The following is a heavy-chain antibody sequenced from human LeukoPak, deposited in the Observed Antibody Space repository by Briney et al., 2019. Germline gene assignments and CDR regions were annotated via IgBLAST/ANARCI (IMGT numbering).Heavy chain of an antibody. J-gene: IGHJ5*01. CDR1: GFTFSSHG. Sequence: GGSLRLSCVASGFTFSSHGMNWVRQAPGKGLEWVSGISPRGDITYYTDSVRGRFTVSRDNFKNTVHLQVNSLRPEDTAVYFCAKDDAWIRFASWGQGILVTVSS. CDR3: AKDDAWIRFAS. D-gene: IGHD5-12*01. V-gene: IGHV3-23*01. CDR2: ISPRGDIT.